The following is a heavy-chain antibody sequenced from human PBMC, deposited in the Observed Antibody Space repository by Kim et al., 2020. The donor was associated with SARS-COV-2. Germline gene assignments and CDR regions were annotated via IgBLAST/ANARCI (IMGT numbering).Heavy chain of an antibody. V-gene: IGHV7-4-1*02. CDR3: ASNNSSGWFYYYYYYGMDV. CDR2: INTNTGNP. Sequence: ASVKVSCKASVSTFTSYAMNWVRQAPGQGLEWMGWINTNTGNPTYAQGFTGRFVFSLDTSVSTAYLQISSLKAEDTAVYYCASNNSSGWFYYYYYYGMDVWGQGTTVTVSS. J-gene: IGHJ6*02. D-gene: IGHD6-19*01. CDR1: VSTFTSYA.